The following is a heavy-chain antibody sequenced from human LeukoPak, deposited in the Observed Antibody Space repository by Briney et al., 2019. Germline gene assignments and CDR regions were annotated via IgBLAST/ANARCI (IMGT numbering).Heavy chain of an antibody. V-gene: IGHV3-9*01. CDR1: GFTFDDYA. Sequence: GGSLRLSCAASGFTFDDYAMHWVRQAPGKGLEWVSGISWNSGSIGYADSVKGRFTISRDNAKNSLYLQKNSLRAEDTALYYCAKGSGGGYAPLDYWGQGTLVTVSS. CDR3: AKGSGGGYAPLDY. D-gene: IGHD5-12*01. CDR2: ISWNSGSI. J-gene: IGHJ4*02.